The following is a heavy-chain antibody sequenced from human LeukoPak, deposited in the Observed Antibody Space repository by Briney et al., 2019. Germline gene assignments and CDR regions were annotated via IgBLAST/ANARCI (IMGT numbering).Heavy chain of an antibody. CDR1: GYTFTGYY. D-gene: IGHD2-2*02. CDR3: ARSDTRV. J-gene: IGHJ4*02. V-gene: IGHV1-2*02. CDR2: INPNSGGT. Sequence: ASVKVSCKASGYTFTGYYMHWVRQAPGQGLEWMGWINPNSGGTNYAQKFQGRVTMTEDTSTDTAYMELSSLRSEDTAVYYCARSDTRVWGQGTLVTVSS.